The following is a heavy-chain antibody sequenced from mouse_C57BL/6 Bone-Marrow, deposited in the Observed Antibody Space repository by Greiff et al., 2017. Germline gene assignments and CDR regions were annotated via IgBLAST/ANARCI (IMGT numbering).Heavy chain of an antibody. CDR3: AIAYYGSSHWYFDV. V-gene: IGHV1-42*01. Sequence: VQLQQSGPELVKPGASVKISCKASGYSFTGYYMNWVKQSPEKSLEWIGEINPSTGGTTYNQKFKAKATLTVDKSSSTAYMQLKSLTSEDSAVYYCAIAYYGSSHWYFDVWAQGPRSPSPQ. J-gene: IGHJ1*03. CDR1: GYSFTGYY. D-gene: IGHD1-1*01. CDR2: INPSTGGT.